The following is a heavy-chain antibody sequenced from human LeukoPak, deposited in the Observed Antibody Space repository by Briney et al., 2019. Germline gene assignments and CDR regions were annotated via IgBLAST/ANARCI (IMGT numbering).Heavy chain of an antibody. CDR1: GLTFSNAR. Sequence: SGGSLRLSCAASGLTFSNARMSWVRQAPGKGLEWVGRIKSKTDGGTTDYAAPVKGRFTMSRDDSKDTLYLQMNSLRAEDTAVYYCANTHLYDILTGFRRAGFGYWGQGTLVTVSS. J-gene: IGHJ4*02. V-gene: IGHV3-15*01. D-gene: IGHD3-9*01. CDR2: IKSKTDGGTT. CDR3: ANTHLYDILTGFRRAGFGY.